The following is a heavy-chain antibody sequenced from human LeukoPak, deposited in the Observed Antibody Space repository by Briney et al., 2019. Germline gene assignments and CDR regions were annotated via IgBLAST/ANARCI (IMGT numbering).Heavy chain of an antibody. J-gene: IGHJ6*02. V-gene: IGHV4-59*01. CDR2: IYYSGST. CDR1: GGPISSYY. CDR3: ARDRIYYYDSSGYYPYYYYGMDV. Sequence: SETLSLICTVSGGPISSYYWSWIRQPPGKGLEWIGYIYYSGSTNYNPSLKSRVTISVDTSKNQFSLKLSSVTAADTAVYYCARDRIYYYDSSGYYPYYYYGMDVWGQGTTVTVSS. D-gene: IGHD3-22*01.